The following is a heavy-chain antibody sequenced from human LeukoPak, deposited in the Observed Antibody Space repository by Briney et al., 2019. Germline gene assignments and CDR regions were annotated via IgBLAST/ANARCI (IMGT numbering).Heavy chain of an antibody. D-gene: IGHD3-3*01. CDR2: ISGSGGST. V-gene: IGHV3-23*01. J-gene: IGHJ4*02. Sequence: GGSLRLSCAASGFTFSSYAMSWVRQAPGKGLEWVSAISGSGGSTYYADSVKGRFTISRDNSKNTLYLQMNSLRAEDTAVYYCVRLRFLEWPELDYWGQGTLVTVSS. CDR3: VRLRFLEWPELDY. CDR1: GFTFSSYA.